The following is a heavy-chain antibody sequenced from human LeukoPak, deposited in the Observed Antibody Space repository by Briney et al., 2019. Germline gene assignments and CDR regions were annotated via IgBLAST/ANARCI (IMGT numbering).Heavy chain of an antibody. Sequence: GSLRLSCAASGFTFSSYAMHWVRQAPGKGLEGVAVISYDGSNKYYADSVKGRFTISRDNAKNTLYMQMNSLGAEDTSVYYCARDSSDYLGMDVWGQGTPVTVSS. J-gene: IGHJ6*02. CDR3: ARDSSDYLGMDV. D-gene: IGHD6-19*01. CDR1: GFTFSSYA. V-gene: IGHV3-30-3*01. CDR2: ISYDGSNK.